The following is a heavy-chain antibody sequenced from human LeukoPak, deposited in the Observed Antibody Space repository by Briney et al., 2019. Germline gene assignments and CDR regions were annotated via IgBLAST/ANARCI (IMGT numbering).Heavy chain of an antibody. J-gene: IGHJ4*02. Sequence: PGGSLRLSCAASGFTFSSYGMHWVRQAPGKGLEWVAFIRYDGSNKYYADSVRGRFTISRDNSKNTLYLQMNSLRAEDTAVYYCVKAIAVAGTHYPTGFDYWGQGTLVTVSS. D-gene: IGHD6-19*01. CDR3: VKAIAVAGTHYPTGFDY. V-gene: IGHV3-30*02. CDR2: IRYDGSNK. CDR1: GFTFSSYG.